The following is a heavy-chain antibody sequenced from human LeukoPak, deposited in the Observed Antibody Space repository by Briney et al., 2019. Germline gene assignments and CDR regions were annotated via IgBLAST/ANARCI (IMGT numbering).Heavy chain of an antibody. CDR1: GGSISSYY. J-gene: IGHJ4*02. CDR3: ARQVVPAAIAD. CDR2: IYYSGST. V-gene: IGHV4-59*08. D-gene: IGHD2-2*02. Sequence: PSETLSLTCTVSGGSISSYYWSWIRQPPGKGLEWIGYIYYSGSTNYNPSLKSRVTISVDTSKNRFSLKLSSVTAADTAVYYCARQVVPAAIADWGQGTLVTVSS.